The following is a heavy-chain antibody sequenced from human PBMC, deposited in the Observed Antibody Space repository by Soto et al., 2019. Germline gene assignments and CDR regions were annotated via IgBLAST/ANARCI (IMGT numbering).Heavy chain of an antibody. D-gene: IGHD2-15*01. J-gene: IGHJ6*02. CDR1: GVTFSNYG. Sequence: QVQLVESGGGVVQPGRSLRVSCAGSGVTFSNYGIHWVRQAPGKGLEWVAVISYDGSKKYYLDSVEGRFTISRDNSKNTVYLQMNSLRAEDTAVYYCATDRRKFGYCSGGSRYSNYHYDGMDVWGQGTTVTVSS. V-gene: IGHV3-30*03. CDR3: ATDRRKFGYCSGGSRYSNYHYDGMDV. CDR2: ISYDGSKK.